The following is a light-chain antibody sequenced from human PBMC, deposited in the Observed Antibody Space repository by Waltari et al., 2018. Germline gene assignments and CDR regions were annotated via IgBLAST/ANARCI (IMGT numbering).Light chain of an antibody. CDR2: HAS. J-gene: IGKJ1*01. CDR3: QKYESLPAT. CDR1: QSISKY. Sequence: SCRASQSISKYFAWYQQKPGQAPRLLIFHASTRATGIPDRFSGSGSGTDFSLIISRLEPEDFVVYYCQKYESLPATFGQGTKVEIK. V-gene: IGKV3-20*01.